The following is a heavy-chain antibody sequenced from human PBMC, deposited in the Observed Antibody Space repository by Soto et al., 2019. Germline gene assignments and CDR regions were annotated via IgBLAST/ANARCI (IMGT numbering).Heavy chain of an antibody. D-gene: IGHD3-10*01. V-gene: IGHV1-8*01. Sequence: ASVKVSCKASGYTFTSYDINWVRQATGQGLEWMGWMNPNSGNTGYAQKFQGRVTMTRNTSISTAYMELSRLRSDDTAVYYCAREDGSGISYGMDVWGQGTTVTVSS. CDR2: MNPNSGNT. CDR1: GYTFTSYD. J-gene: IGHJ6*02. CDR3: AREDGSGISYGMDV.